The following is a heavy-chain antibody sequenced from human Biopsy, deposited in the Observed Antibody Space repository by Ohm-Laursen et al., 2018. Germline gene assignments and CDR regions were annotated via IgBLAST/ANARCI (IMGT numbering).Heavy chain of an antibody. Sequence: SVKVSCKAPGGTFSNYGVNWVRQAPGQGLEWLGGNIPILGTGNYAQKFQGRVTVAADTSTSTATMELRSLRSDDTAVYYCATKLTGYFHHWGQGTLVTVSS. CDR3: ATKLTGYFHH. CDR1: GGTFSNYG. J-gene: IGHJ1*01. D-gene: IGHD3-9*01. V-gene: IGHV1-69*06. CDR2: NIPILGTG.